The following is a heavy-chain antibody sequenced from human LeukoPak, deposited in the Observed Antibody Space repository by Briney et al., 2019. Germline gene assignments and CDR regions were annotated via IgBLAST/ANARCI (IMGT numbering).Heavy chain of an antibody. Sequence: GGSLRLSCAASGFSFDEYGMSWVRQAPGKGLEWVSGIIWNGANTAYADSVKGRFTISRDNAKNSLYLQMNSLRAEDTAVYYCAGDLMGIAYRGAFYYWGQGTLVTVSS. CDR1: GFSFDEYG. CDR2: IIWNGANT. CDR3: AGDLMGIAYRGAFYY. J-gene: IGHJ4*02. D-gene: IGHD6-13*01. V-gene: IGHV3-20*04.